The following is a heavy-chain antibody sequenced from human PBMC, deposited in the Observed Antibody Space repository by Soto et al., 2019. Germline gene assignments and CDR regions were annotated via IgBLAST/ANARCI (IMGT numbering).Heavy chain of an antibody. V-gene: IGHV1-69*02. Sequence: QVQLVQSGAEVKKPGSSVKVSCKASGGTFSSYTISWVRQAPGQGLEWMGRIIPILGIANYAQKFKGRVTVTADQSKRTAYMELSSLRCEDTAVYYCARSFDGAAAAPYYYYGMDVWGQGTTVTVSS. J-gene: IGHJ6*02. CDR1: GGTFSSYT. D-gene: IGHD6-13*01. CDR2: IIPILGIA. CDR3: ARSFDGAAAAPYYYYGMDV.